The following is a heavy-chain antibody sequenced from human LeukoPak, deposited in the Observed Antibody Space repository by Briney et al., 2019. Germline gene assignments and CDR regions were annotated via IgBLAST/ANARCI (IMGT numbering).Heavy chain of an antibody. J-gene: IGHJ3*01. V-gene: IGHV3-30*04. D-gene: IGHD3-3*01. CDR3: AIHGGGTIRIEAFDV. Sequence: QAGGSLRLSCAASGFTFRSYAMHWVRQAPGKGLEWVALISYDGSNKYYADSVKGRFTISRDNSKNTLYLQMNSLRDEDTALYYCAIHGGGTIRIEAFDVWGQGTMVTISS. CDR2: ISYDGSNK. CDR1: GFTFRSYA.